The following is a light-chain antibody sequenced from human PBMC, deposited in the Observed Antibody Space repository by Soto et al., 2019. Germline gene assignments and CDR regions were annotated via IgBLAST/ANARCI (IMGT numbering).Light chain of an antibody. V-gene: IGKV1-33*01. J-gene: IGKJ3*01. CDR1: QDISNY. CDR2: DAS. CDR3: EQYDNLPFS. Sequence: DIQMTQSPSSLSASVGDRVTITCQASQDISNYLNWYQQKPGKAPKLRISDASNLETVGPSRFSGSGSCTDFTFTISSLQPEDIAKYDYEQYDNLPFSFGPGTKVDIE.